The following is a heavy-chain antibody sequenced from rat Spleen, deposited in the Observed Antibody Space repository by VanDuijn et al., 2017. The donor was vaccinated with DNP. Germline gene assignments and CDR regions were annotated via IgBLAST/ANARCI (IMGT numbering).Heavy chain of an antibody. CDR3: ARVEPTTGIGSD. J-gene: IGHJ2*01. Sequence: EVQLVESGGGLEQPGRSLKLSCAASGFTFSNYYMAWGRQAPKKGLEWVASISYDGSKTYYRDSVKGRFTVSRDNAKITLYLQIDSVMSESTVTYYCARVEPTTGIGSDWGQGVMVTFSS. CDR2: ISYDGSKT. D-gene: IGHD1-9*01. CDR1: GFTFSNYY. V-gene: IGHV5-7*01.